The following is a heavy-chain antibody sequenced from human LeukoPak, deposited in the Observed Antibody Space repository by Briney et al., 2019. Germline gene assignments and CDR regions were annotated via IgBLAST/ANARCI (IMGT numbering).Heavy chain of an antibody. CDR3: AKDLRVAAEVYFDY. V-gene: IGHV3-30*18. J-gene: IGHJ4*02. Sequence: GRSLRLSCAASGFTFDDYAMHWVRQAPGKGLEWVAVISYDGSNKYYADSVKGRFTISRDNSKNTLYLQMNSLRAEDTAVYYCAKDLRVAAEVYFDYWGQGTLVTVSS. CDR1: GFTFDDYA. D-gene: IGHD6-13*01. CDR2: ISYDGSNK.